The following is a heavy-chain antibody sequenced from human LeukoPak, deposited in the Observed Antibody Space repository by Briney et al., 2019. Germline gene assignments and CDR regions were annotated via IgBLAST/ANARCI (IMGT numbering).Heavy chain of an antibody. V-gene: IGHV3-53*01. CDR1: GFTVNSNY. D-gene: IGHD6-19*01. J-gene: IGHJ4*02. CDR2: IYSGGST. Sequence: GSLRLSCAASGFTVNSNYMSWVRQAPGKGLEWVSVIYSGGSTYYADSVKGRFTISRDNSKNTLYLQMNSLSAEDTAVYYCASHSSGWYNVPRYWGQGTLVTVSS. CDR3: ASHSSGWYNVPRY.